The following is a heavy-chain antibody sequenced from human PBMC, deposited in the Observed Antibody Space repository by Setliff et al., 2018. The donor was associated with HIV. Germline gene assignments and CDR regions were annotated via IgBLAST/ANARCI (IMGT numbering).Heavy chain of an antibody. J-gene: IGHJ6*03. CDR2: IKQDGSEK. D-gene: IGHD4-17*01. V-gene: IGHV3-7*01. Sequence: GGSLRLSCTASGFTFSRYWMSWVRQAPGKGLEWVANIKQDGSEKYYVDSVKGRFTISRDNAKNTLYLQMNSLRAEDTAVYHCARLCLRCKGLIYDYMDVWGKGTTVTVSS. CDR1: GFTFSRYW. CDR3: ARLCLRCKGLIYDYMDV.